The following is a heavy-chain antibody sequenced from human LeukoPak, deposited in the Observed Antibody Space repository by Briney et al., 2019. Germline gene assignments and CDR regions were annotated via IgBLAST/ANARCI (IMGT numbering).Heavy chain of an antibody. D-gene: IGHD6-13*01. Sequence: GGSLRLSCAASGFTVSSNYLSWVRQAPGKGLEWVSVIYSGGSTYYADSVKGRFTISRDNSKNTLYLQMNSLRAEDTAVYYCARDLIAADAFDIWGQGTMVTVSS. CDR2: IYSGGST. CDR1: GFTVSSNY. V-gene: IGHV3-53*01. J-gene: IGHJ3*02. CDR3: ARDLIAADAFDI.